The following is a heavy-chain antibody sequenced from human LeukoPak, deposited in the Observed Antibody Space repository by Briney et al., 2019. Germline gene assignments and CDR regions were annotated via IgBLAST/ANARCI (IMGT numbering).Heavy chain of an antibody. CDR1: GFTFSSYS. V-gene: IGHV3-21*01. D-gene: IGHD3-22*01. J-gene: IGHJ5*02. Sequence: PGGSLRLSCAASGFTFSSYSMNWVRQAPGKGLEWVSSISTSSSYIYYADSLKGRFTISRDNAKNSLYLQMNSLRAEDTAVYYCAREDSSEGFDPWGQGTLVTVSS. CDR2: ISTSSSYI. CDR3: AREDSSEGFDP.